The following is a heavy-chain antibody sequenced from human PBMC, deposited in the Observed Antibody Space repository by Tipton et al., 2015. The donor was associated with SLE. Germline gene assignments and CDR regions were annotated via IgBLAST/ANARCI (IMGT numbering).Heavy chain of an antibody. CDR3: ARGSCSGGVCYIDY. D-gene: IGHD2-8*02. J-gene: IGHJ4*02. CDR1: GFTFSSYS. V-gene: IGHV3-21*01. Sequence: SLRLSCAASGFTFSSYSINWVRQAPGKGLEWVSSISSYGSYIYYADSVKGRFTISRDNAKNSLYLQMSSLRVEDTAIYYCARGSCSGGVCYIDYWGQGTLVTVSS. CDR2: ISSYGSYI.